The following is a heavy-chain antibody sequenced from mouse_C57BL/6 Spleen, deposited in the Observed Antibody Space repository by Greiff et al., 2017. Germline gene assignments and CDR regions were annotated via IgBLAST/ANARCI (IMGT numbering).Heavy chain of an antibody. CDR3: AANYGYFDY. Sequence: EVMLVESGGDLVKPGGSLKLSCAASGFTFSSYGMSWVRQTPDKRLEWVATISSGGSYTYYPDSVKGRFTISRDNAKNTLYLQMSSLKSEDTAMYYCAANYGYFDYWGQGTTLTVSS. V-gene: IGHV5-6*01. CDR2: ISSGGSYT. D-gene: IGHD1-1*01. J-gene: IGHJ2*01. CDR1: GFTFSSYG.